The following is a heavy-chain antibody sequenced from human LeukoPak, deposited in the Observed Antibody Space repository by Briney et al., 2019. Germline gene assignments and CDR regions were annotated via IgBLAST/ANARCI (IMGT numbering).Heavy chain of an antibody. CDR1: GGSISSSSYY. D-gene: IGHD2-15*01. Sequence: SETLSLTCTVSGGSISSSSYYWGWIRQPPGKGLEWIGSIYYSGSTYYNPSLKSRVTISVDTSKNPFSLKLSSVTAADTAVYYCARDMNCSGGSCYTNWFDPWGQGTLVTVSS. CDR2: IYYSGST. V-gene: IGHV4-39*07. J-gene: IGHJ5*02. CDR3: ARDMNCSGGSCYTNWFDP.